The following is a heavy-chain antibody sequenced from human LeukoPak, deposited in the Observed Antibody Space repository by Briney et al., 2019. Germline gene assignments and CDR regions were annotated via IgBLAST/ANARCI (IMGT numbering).Heavy chain of an antibody. CDR2: IYYSGST. J-gene: IGHJ5*02. CDR1: GGSISSYY. CDR3: ARDNYMFDP. D-gene: IGHD4-11*01. V-gene: IGHV4-59*01. Sequence: PSETLSLTCTVSGGSISSYYWSWIPQPPGKGLEWIGYIYYSGSTNYNPSLKSRVTISVDTSKNQFSLKLSSVTAADTAVYYCARDNYMFDPWGQGTLVTVSS.